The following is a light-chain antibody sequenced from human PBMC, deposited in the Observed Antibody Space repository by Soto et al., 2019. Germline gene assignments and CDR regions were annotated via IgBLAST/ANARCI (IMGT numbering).Light chain of an antibody. J-gene: IGKJ4*01. CDR1: ESFSSYY. V-gene: IGKV3-20*01. Sequence: EVVLTQSPGTLSLSPGDRVTLSCRASESFSSYYLAWYQQKPGQAPRLLIYGASSRAPGTPDRFSGSGSGTDFSLTISRLEPEEFAVYFCQRYGSSVTFGGGTKVDIK. CDR2: GAS. CDR3: QRYGSSVT.